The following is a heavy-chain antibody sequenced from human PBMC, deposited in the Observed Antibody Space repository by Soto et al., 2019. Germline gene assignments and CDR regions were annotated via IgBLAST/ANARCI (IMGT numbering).Heavy chain of an antibody. J-gene: IGHJ6*02. D-gene: IGHD6-13*01. Sequence: QLQLQESGPGLVKPSETLSLTCTVSGGSISSSSYYWGWIRQPPGKGLEWIGSIYYSGSTYYNPSLKSRVTISVDTSKNQFSLKLSSVTAADTAVYYCARPSSSWSRRRNYYYYGMDVWGQGTTVTVSS. V-gene: IGHV4-39*01. CDR3: ARPSSSWSRRRNYYYYGMDV. CDR1: GGSISSSSYY. CDR2: IYYSGST.